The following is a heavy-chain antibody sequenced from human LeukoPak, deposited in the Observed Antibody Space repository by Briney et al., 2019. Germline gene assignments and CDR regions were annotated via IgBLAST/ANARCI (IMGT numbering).Heavy chain of an antibody. D-gene: IGHD3-22*01. CDR2: INTDGSST. V-gene: IGHV3-74*01. CDR1: GFTFSSYW. CDR3: ARRSSGSYYFDY. Sequence: GGSLRLSCAASGFTFSSYWMHWVRQPPGKGLVWVSRINTDGSSTSYADSVKGRFTISRDNAKDTLYLQMNSLRAEDTAVYYRARRSSGSYYFDYWGQGTLVTVSS. J-gene: IGHJ4*02.